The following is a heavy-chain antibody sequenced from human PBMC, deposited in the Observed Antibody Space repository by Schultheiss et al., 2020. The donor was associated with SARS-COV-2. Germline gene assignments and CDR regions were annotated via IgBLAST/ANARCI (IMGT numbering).Heavy chain of an antibody. CDR3: VRDHRWSFDS. J-gene: IGHJ4*02. V-gene: IGHV4-39*07. Sequence: SETLSLTCTVSGGSISSSSYYWSWIRQPPGKGLEWIGEINHSGSTNYNPSLKSRVTISVDTSKNQFSLKLSSVTAADTAVYYCVRDHRWSFDSWGQGTLVTVSS. CDR1: GGSISSSSYY. D-gene: IGHD2-15*01. CDR2: INHSGST.